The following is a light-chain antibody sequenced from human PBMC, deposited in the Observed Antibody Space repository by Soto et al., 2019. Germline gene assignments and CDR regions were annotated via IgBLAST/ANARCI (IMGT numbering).Light chain of an antibody. J-gene: IGLJ1*01. V-gene: IGLV1-40*01. CDR3: QSYDSSLSGSRV. CDR2: GDT. CDR1: SSNIGADYD. Sequence: QLVLTQPPSVSGAPGQRVTISCTGSSSNIGADYDVHWYQRLPGTAPKVLIYGDTNRPSGVPDRFSGSKSGTSASLTITGLQTEDEADYFCQSYDSSLSGSRVFGTGTKLTVL.